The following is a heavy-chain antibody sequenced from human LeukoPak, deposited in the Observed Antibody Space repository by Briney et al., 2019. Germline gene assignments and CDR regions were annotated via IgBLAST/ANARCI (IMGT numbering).Heavy chain of an antibody. CDR3: ARVAVRGVLTDY. J-gene: IGHJ4*02. V-gene: IGHV4-31*03. CDR2: IYYSGST. D-gene: IGHD3-10*01. CDR1: GGPISSGGYH. Sequence: SQTLSLTCTVSGGPISSGGYHWSWIRQHPGKGLEWIGYIYYSGSTYYNPSLKSRVTISVDTSKNQFSLKLSSVTAADTAVYYCARVAVRGVLTDYWGQGTLVTVSS.